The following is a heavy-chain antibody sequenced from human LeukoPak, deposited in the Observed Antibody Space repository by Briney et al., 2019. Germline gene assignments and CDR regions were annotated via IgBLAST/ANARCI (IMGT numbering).Heavy chain of an antibody. Sequence: GSLRLSCTGSGFSIGDYGMSWVRQAPGKGLEWVGFIRSKPYGGTTEYAASVKGRFTISRDDSESIAYLQMNSLKTEDTAVYYCTRGDYYDSGGYYFLFDYWGQGTLVAVSS. CDR2: IRSKPYGGTT. CDR3: TRGDYYDSGGYYFLFDY. V-gene: IGHV3-49*04. J-gene: IGHJ4*02. D-gene: IGHD3-22*01. CDR1: GFSIGDYG.